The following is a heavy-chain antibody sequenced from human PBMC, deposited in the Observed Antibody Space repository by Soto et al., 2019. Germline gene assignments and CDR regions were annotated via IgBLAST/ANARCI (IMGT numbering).Heavy chain of an antibody. CDR3: ARVSRGVGATHYYYGMDV. J-gene: IGHJ6*02. D-gene: IGHD1-26*01. CDR1: GFTFSSYG. Sequence: GGSLRLSCAASGFTFSSYGMHWVRQAPGKGLEWVAVIWYDGSNKYYADSVKGRFAISRDNSKNTLYLQMNSLRAEDTAVYYCARVSRGVGATHYYYGMDVWGQGTTVTVSS. V-gene: IGHV3-33*01. CDR2: IWYDGSNK.